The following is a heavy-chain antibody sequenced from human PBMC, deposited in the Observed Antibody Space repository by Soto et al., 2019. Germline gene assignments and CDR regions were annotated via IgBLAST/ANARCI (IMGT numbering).Heavy chain of an antibody. CDR1: GFTFINYA. Sequence: EVQLLESGGGLVQPGGSLRLSCVGSGFTFINYAMNWVRQTPGKGLEWVSTISGGGDRTFDADTVNGRFTISRDKSKNTVNLQMNSLRADDTAVYYCARKVLGSTSRPDWWYFDLWGRGTLVTVSS. D-gene: IGHD2-2*01. CDR2: ISGGGDRT. CDR3: ARKVLGSTSRPDWWYFDL. J-gene: IGHJ2*01. V-gene: IGHV3-23*01.